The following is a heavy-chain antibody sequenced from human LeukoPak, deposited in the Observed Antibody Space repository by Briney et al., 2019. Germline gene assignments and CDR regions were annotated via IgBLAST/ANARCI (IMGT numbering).Heavy chain of an antibody. J-gene: IGHJ3*02. V-gene: IGHV4-59*01. Sequence: SETLSLTCTVSGGSISSYYLSWLRQRPAKGRDGIGYFYSSGSTTYTPPLKSRVPISVDTSKNQFSLKLTSVTASDTAVYYCARLHRGEEAFDIWGQGTMVTVCS. CDR1: GGSISSYY. CDR2: FYSSGST. CDR3: ARLHRGEEAFDI.